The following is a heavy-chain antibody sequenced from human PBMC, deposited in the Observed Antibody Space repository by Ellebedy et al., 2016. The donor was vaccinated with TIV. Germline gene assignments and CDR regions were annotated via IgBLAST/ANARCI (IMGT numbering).Heavy chain of an antibody. Sequence: GGSLRLSCAASGFTFSSYGMHWVRQAPGKGLEWVAVIWSDGSNKYYADSVKGRFTISRDNAKNTLYLQMSSLRAGDTAVYYCARDGGSYCGGDCYSFGLDCWGQGTLVTVSS. CDR2: IWSDGSNK. CDR1: GFTFSSYG. CDR3: ARDGGSYCGGDCYSFGLDC. J-gene: IGHJ4*02. V-gene: IGHV3-33*01. D-gene: IGHD2-21*02.